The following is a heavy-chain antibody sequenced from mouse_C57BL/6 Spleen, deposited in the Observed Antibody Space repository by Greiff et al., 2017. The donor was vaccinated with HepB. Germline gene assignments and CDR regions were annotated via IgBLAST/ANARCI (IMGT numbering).Heavy chain of an antibody. CDR3: ARAGDYAVDY. V-gene: IGHV1-39*01. CDR2: INPNYGTT. CDR1: GYSFTDYN. Sequence: EVKLMESGPELVKPGASVKISCKASGYSFTDYNMNWVKQSNGTSLEWIGVINPNYGTTSYNQKFKGKATLTVDQSSSTAYMQLNRLTSEDSAVYYCARAGDYAVDYWGQGTSVTVSS. J-gene: IGHJ4*01.